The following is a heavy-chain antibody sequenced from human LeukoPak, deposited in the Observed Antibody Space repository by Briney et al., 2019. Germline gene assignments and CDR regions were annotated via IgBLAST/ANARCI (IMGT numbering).Heavy chain of an antibody. CDR1: GFTFSTYS. Sequence: PGGSLRLSCTASGFTFSTYSMNWVRQAPGKGLEWVSTISSISHYIYYADSVKGRFTISRDNARKSLYLQMNSLRVEDTAVYYCARDLSTSLPGGFDYWGQGTLVTVSS. V-gene: IGHV3-21*01. CDR2: ISSISHYI. CDR3: ARDLSTSLPGGFDY. J-gene: IGHJ4*02. D-gene: IGHD2-2*01.